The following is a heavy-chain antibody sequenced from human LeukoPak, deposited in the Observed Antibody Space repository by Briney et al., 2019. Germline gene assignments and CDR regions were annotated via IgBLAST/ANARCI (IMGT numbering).Heavy chain of an antibody. Sequence: GGSLRLSCVASGFTLSDHYVAWVRQAPGKGLEWVGRIRNKVRSYIREYAASVKGRFSISSDDSRNSVYLQMNSLKVEDTAVYHCARVGSNHYYGMDVWGQGTTVTVSS. CDR2: IRNKVRSYIR. V-gene: IGHV3-72*01. J-gene: IGHJ6*02. D-gene: IGHD3-16*01. CDR3: ARVGSNHYYGMDV. CDR1: GFTLSDHY.